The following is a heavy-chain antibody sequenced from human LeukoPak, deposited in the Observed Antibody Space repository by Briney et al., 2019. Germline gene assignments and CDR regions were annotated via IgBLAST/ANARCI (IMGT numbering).Heavy chain of an antibody. CDR3: ARHHPGNNWFDP. CDR2: IYYSGST. D-gene: IGHD1-14*01. Sequence: SETLSLTCTVSGGSISSSSYYWGWIRQPPGKGLEWIGSIYYSGSTYYNPSLKSRVTISVDTSKNQFSLKLSFVTAADTAVYYCARHHPGNNWFDPWGQGTLVTVSS. J-gene: IGHJ5*02. V-gene: IGHV4-39*07. CDR1: GGSISSSSYY.